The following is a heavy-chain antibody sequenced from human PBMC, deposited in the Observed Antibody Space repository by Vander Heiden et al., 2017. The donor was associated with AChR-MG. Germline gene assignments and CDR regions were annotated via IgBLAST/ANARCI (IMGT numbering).Heavy chain of an antibody. Sequence: EVQLVQSEEEVKKPGESLKISCKGSGYSFTSYWIGWVRQMPGKGLEWMGIIYPGDSDTRYSPSFQGQVTISADKSISTAYLQWSSLKASDTAMYYCARALGYYYDSSGYYFDYWGQGTLVTVSS. D-gene: IGHD3-22*01. J-gene: IGHJ4*02. CDR2: IYPGDSDT. CDR1: GYSFTSYW. CDR3: ARALGYYYDSSGYYFDY. V-gene: IGHV5-51*03.